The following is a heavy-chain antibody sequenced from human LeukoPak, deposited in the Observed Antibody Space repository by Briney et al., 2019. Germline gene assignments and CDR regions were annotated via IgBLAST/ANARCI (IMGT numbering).Heavy chain of an antibody. J-gene: IGHJ4*02. CDR2: INPTTGGT. D-gene: IGHD6-13*01. V-gene: IGHV1-2*02. Sequence: GASVKVSCKASGYTFSGFYMHWVRQAPGQGLEWMGWINPTTGGTNYAQKFQGRVTMTRDTSISTAYMEMSSLISDDTAVYYCATVAVRSTSWYVNYWGQETLVTVSS. CDR1: GYTFSGFY. CDR3: ATVAVRSTSWYVNY.